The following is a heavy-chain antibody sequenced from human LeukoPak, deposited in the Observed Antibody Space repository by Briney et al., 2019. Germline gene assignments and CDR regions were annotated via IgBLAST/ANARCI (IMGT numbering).Heavy chain of an antibody. CDR1: GFTFTTYT. CDR2: IIASGGST. Sequence: GGSLRLSCAASGFTFTTYTMTSVRQAPGKGLEWVSAIIASGGSTYYADSVKGRFTISRDNSKNTLYVLMNSLRDEDTAVYYCAKCKTSGWSSDVMDVWGPGTTVTVSS. CDR3: AKCKTSGWSSDVMDV. V-gene: IGHV3-23*01. D-gene: IGHD6-19*01. J-gene: IGHJ6*02.